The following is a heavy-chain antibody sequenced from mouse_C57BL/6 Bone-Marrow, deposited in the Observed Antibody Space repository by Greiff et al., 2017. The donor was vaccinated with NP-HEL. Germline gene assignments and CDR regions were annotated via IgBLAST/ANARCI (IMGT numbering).Heavy chain of an antibody. J-gene: IGHJ1*03. D-gene: IGHD1-1*01. Sequence: VQLQQPGAELVMPGASVKLSCKASGYTFTSYWMHWVKQRPGQGLEWIGEIDPSDSYTNYNQKFKGKSTLTVDTSSSTAYMQLSSLTSEDSAVYYCENLGPNYYGSSWWYFDVWGTGTTVTVSS. CDR1: GYTFTSYW. CDR2: IDPSDSYT. CDR3: ENLGPNYYGSSWWYFDV. V-gene: IGHV1-69*01.